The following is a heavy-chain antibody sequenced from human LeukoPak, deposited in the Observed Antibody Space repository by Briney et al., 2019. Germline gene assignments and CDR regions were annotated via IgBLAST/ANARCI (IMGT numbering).Heavy chain of an antibody. CDR2: IYYSGIT. CDR3: ASTHLYSSSWYLSGRFDF. D-gene: IGHD6-13*01. CDR1: GGSISSYY. Sequence: SETLSLTCTVSGGSISSYYWSWIRQPPGKGLEWIGYIYYSGITNYNPSLKSRVTISIDTSKNHFSLQLSSVTAADTAVYYCASTHLYSSSWYLSGRFDFWGQGTLVTVSS. J-gene: IGHJ4*02. V-gene: IGHV4-59*01.